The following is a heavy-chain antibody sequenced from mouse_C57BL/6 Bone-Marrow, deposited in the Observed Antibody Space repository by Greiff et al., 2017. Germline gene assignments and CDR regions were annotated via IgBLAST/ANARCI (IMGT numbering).Heavy chain of an antibody. D-gene: IGHD2-3*01. V-gene: IGHV14-4*01. J-gene: IGHJ4*01. CDR3: TLDGYYTYAMDY. CDR1: GFNIKDDY. Sequence: VQLQQSGAELVRPGASVKLSCTASGFNIKDDYMHWVKQRPEQGLEWIGWIDPENGDTEYASKFQGKATITADTSSNTAYLQLSSLTSEDTAVYYCTLDGYYTYAMDYWGQGTSVTVSS. CDR2: IDPENGDT.